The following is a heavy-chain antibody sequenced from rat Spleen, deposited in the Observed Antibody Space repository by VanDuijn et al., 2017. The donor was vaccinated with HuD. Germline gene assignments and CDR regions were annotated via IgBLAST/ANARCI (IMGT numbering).Heavy chain of an antibody. D-gene: IGHD1-9*01. CDR1: GFTFSDYY. V-gene: IGHV5-29*01. CDR3: ARRHYGYTDYFDY. Sequence: EVQLVESDGGLVQPGRSLKLSCAASGFTFSDYYMAWVRQAPTKGLEWVATISYDGSTTYYRDSVKGRFTISRDNANSILYLQMDSLRSEDTATYYCARRHYGYTDYFDYWGQGVMVTASS. J-gene: IGHJ2*01. CDR2: ISYDGSTT.